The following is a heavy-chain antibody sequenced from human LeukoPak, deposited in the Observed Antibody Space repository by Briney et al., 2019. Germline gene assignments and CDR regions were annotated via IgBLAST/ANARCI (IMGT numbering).Heavy chain of an antibody. CDR3: TTLRRGSSGRTADY. D-gene: IGHD6-19*01. CDR2: IKSKTDGGTT. CDR1: GFTFSNAW. J-gene: IGHJ4*02. Sequence: PGGSLRLSCAASGFTFSNAWMSWVRQAPGKGLEWVGRIKSKTDGGTTDYAAPVKGRFTISRDDSKNTLYLQMNSLKTEDTAVYYCTTLRRGSSGRTADYWGQGTLVTVSS. V-gene: IGHV3-15*01.